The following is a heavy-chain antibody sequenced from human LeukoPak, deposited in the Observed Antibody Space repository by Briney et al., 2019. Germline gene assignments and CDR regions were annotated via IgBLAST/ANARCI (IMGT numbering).Heavy chain of an antibody. D-gene: IGHD5-24*01. V-gene: IGHV3-23*01. J-gene: IGHJ4*02. CDR2: LSGTGATK. CDR1: GLTFSSYA. Sequence: GGSLRLSCAASGLTFSSYAMSWVRQAPGKGLEWVSTLSGTGATKYYADSVKGRFTISRDNSKNTLSLQMSSLRADDTALYYCVKEKKMPAIPSQFDYWGQGTLVTVSS. CDR3: VKEKKMPAIPSQFDY.